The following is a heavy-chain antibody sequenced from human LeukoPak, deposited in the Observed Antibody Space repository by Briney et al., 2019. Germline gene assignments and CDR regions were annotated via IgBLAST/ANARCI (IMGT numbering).Heavy chain of an antibody. CDR2: IKHDGSEK. CDR3: ARITGIEAAGDY. J-gene: IGHJ4*02. D-gene: IGHD6-13*01. Sequence: GGALRLSCAASGFTFSTYWMSWVRQAPGRGLEWVANIKHDGSEKFYVDSVRGRFTISRDNAKNSLYLQLNSLRAEDTALYYCARITGIEAAGDYWGQGTLVTVSS. V-gene: IGHV3-7*04. CDR1: GFTFSTYW.